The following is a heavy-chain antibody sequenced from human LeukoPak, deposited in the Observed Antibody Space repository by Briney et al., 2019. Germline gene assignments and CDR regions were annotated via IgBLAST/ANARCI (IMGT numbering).Heavy chain of an antibody. D-gene: IGHD6-19*01. Sequence: PGGSLTLSCAASGFTFSDEYMSWIRQAPGKGLVWVSYVSNSGSYTNYADSVKGRFTISRDNAKCSLYLQVNSVRAEDTAVYYCARSRVAGPGAHFDYWGQGTLVTVSS. CDR2: VSNSGSYT. J-gene: IGHJ4*02. V-gene: IGHV3-11*03. CDR1: GFTFSDEY. CDR3: ARSRVAGPGAHFDY.